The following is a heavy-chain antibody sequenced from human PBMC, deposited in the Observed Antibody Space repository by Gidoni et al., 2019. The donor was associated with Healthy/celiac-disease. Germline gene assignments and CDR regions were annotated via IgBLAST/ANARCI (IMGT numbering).Heavy chain of an antibody. J-gene: IGHJ2*01. Sequence: QVQLQESVSGLVKPSQTLSLTCPVSGGSIRTGGSYWSWIRQHPGEGLEWIGYIIYSGSTYYNPALKSRVTISVDTSKNQFSLKLSTVTAADTAVYYCARGRRCLEWLSYWYFDLWGRGTLVTVSS. D-gene: IGHD3-3*01. CDR3: ARGRRCLEWLSYWYFDL. CDR2: IIYSGST. CDR1: GGSIRTGGSY. V-gene: IGHV4-31*03.